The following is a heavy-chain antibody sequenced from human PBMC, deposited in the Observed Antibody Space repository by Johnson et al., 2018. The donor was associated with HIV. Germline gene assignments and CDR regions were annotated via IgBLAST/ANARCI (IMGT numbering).Heavy chain of an antibody. CDR2: IYSGGTT. Sequence: VQLVESGGGLVQPGGSLRLSCAASGFTFSSYDMHWVRQATGKGLEWVSVIYSGGTTYSADTVKDRFTISRDNSKNTLYLQMNSLRAEDTAVYYCARAYSYGVFDIWGQGTMVTVSS. CDR1: GFTFSSYD. CDR3: ARAYSYGVFDI. V-gene: IGHV3-66*01. J-gene: IGHJ3*02. D-gene: IGHD5-18*01.